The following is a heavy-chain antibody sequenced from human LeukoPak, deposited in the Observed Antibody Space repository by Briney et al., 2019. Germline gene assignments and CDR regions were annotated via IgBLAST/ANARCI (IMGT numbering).Heavy chain of an antibody. J-gene: IGHJ5*02. Sequence: ASVKVSCKASGYTFTSYGISWVRQAPGQGLEWMGCISAYNGNTSYAQKLQGRVTMTTDTSTSTAYMELRSLRSDDTAVYYCARGQEWSAVAAGFDPWGQGTLVTVSS. CDR1: GYTFTSYG. D-gene: IGHD6-19*01. V-gene: IGHV1-18*01. CDR2: ISAYNGNT. CDR3: ARGQEWSAVAAGFDP.